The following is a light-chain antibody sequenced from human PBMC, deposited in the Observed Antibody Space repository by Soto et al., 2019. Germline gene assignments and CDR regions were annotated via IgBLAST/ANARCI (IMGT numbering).Light chain of an antibody. V-gene: IGKV1-39*01. CDR3: QQTYTLPRT. J-gene: IGKJ1*01. Sequence: DIQMTQSPSSLSASVGDRVTIACRASQTVSKFVNWYQQKPGKVNTLLSFTTSTLHSRVPSRFSASGSGTDFTLTINGLQPEDFATYYCQQTYTLPRTFAQGTKVDIK. CDR2: TTS. CDR1: QTVSKF.